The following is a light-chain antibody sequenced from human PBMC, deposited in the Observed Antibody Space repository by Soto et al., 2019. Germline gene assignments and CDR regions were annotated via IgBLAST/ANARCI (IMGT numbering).Light chain of an antibody. J-gene: IGKJ1*01. CDR2: GAS. Sequence: IVRTQSPATLSVSPGERATLSCRASQSLRSSLAWYQQKPGQAPRLLIYGASTRATGIPARFSGSGSGTDFTLTISRLEPEDFAVYYCQQYGNSPWTFGQGTKVDIK. CDR3: QQYGNSPWT. V-gene: IGKV3-15*01. CDR1: QSLRSS.